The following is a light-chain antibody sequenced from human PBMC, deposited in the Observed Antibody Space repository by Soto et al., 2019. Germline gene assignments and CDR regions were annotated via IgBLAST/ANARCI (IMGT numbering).Light chain of an antibody. CDR2: GAS. J-gene: IGKJ1*01. CDR1: QSVSSN. CDR3: QQYNNWPRT. V-gene: IGKV3-15*01. Sequence: EKVMTQSPATMSVSQRERTTLSCRASQSVSSNLAWYQQKPGQAPRLLIYGASTRATGIPARFSGSGSGTEFTLTISSLQSEDFAVYYCQQYNNWPRTFGQGTKV.